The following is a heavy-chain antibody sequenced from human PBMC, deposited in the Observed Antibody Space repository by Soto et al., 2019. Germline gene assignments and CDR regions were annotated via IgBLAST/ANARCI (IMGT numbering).Heavy chain of an antibody. Sequence: GGSLRLSCAASGFTFSSYGMHWVRQAPGKGLEWVAVIWYDGSNKYYADSVKGRFTISRDNSKNTLYLQMNSLRAEDTAVYYCARDMGYCSSTSCSSNYYYYYGMDVWGQGTTVTVSS. D-gene: IGHD2-2*01. J-gene: IGHJ6*02. CDR1: GFTFSSYG. V-gene: IGHV3-33*01. CDR2: IWYDGSNK. CDR3: ARDMGYCSSTSCSSNYYYYYGMDV.